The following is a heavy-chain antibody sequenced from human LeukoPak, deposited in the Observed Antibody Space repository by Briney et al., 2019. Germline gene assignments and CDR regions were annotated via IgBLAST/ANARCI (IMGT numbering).Heavy chain of an antibody. CDR1: GGTFSSYA. CDR3: ARGRASAGGYSGYDWADYFHP. Sequence: ASVKVSCKASGGTFSSYAISWVRQAPGQGLEWMGGIIPIFGTANYAQKFQGRVTITADESTSTAYMELSSLRSEDTAVYYCARGRASAGGYSGYDWADYFHPWGQGTLVTVSP. CDR2: IIPIFGTA. V-gene: IGHV1-69*13. J-gene: IGHJ5*02. D-gene: IGHD5-12*01.